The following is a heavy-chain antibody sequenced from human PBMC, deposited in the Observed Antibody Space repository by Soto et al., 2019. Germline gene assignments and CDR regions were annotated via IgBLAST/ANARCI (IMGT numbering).Heavy chain of an antibody. Sequence: ASVQVPCKASRGAFSRYAISWVRQAPGQGRERMGGIIPIFGTANYTQNFQGRVTITADKSTSTAYMELSSLRSEDTAVYYCARITMIVSSYYGMDVWGQGTTVTVSS. CDR2: IIPIFGTA. D-gene: IGHD3-22*01. CDR3: ARITMIVSSYYGMDV. J-gene: IGHJ6*02. V-gene: IGHV1-69*06. CDR1: RGAFSRYA.